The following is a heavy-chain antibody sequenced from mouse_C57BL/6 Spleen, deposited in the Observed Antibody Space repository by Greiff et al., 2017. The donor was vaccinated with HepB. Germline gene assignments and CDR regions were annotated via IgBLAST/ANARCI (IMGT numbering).Heavy chain of an antibody. CDR1: GFSLTSYG. J-gene: IGHJ4*01. CDR3: ARPYGNYPYAMDY. V-gene: IGHV2-6*03. Sequence: VKLMESGPGLVAPSQSLSITCTVSGFSLTSYGVHWVRQPPGKGLEWLVVIWSDGSTTYNSALKSRLSISKDNSKSQVFLKMNSLQTDDTAMYYCARPYGNYPYAMDYWGQGTSVTVSS. D-gene: IGHD2-1*01. CDR2: IWSDGST.